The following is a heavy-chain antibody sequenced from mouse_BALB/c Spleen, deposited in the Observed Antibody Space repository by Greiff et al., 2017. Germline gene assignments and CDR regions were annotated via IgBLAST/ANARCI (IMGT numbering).Heavy chain of an antibody. CDR2: FYPGNGGT. J-gene: IGHJ1*01. V-gene: IGHV1-12*01. CDR3: ARVIFITTAKGYFDV. Sequence: QVQLQQSGPELVRPGASVKMSCKASGYSFPSYYMHWVKQTPGQGLEWIGYFYPGNGGTNYNQKFKGKATLTADTSSSTAYMQISSLTSEDSAVYFCARVIFITTAKGYFDVWGAGTTVTVSS. CDR1: GYSFPSYY. D-gene: IGHD1-2*01.